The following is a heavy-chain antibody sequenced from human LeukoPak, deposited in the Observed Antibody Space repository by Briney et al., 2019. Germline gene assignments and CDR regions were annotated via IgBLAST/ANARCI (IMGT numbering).Heavy chain of an antibody. CDR2: ISPHEGKT. D-gene: IGHD1/OR15-1a*01. V-gene: IGHV1-18*01. Sequence: ASVTVSFKGIGYTFSKHGITWVRQAPGQGREWIGWISPHEGKTNYQQRHQGRLILTTDASTSTAYMDLRDLRSDDTAIYYCARDQQQGDHYSFYYMAFWGEGTTAIVSS. CDR3: ARDQQQGDHYSFYYMAF. CDR1: GYTFSKHG. J-gene: IGHJ6*03.